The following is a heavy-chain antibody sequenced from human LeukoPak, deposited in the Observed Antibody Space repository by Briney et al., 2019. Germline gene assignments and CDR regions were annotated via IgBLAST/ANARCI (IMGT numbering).Heavy chain of an antibody. CDR2: IYTSGST. J-gene: IGHJ4*02. CDR1: GGSISSGSYY. CDR3: ARGFGVDSSGWYGGFDY. V-gene: IGHV4-61*02. D-gene: IGHD6-19*01. Sequence: PSETLSLTCTVSGGSISSGSYYWSWIRQPAGKGLEWIGRIYTSGSTNYNPSLKSRVTISVDKSKNQFSLKLSSVTAADTAVYYCARGFGVDSSGWYGGFDYWGQGTLVTVSS.